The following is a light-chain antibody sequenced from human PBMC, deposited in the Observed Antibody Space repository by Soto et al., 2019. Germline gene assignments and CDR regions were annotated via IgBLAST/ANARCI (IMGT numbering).Light chain of an antibody. Sequence: VLKQSPPTLSLYPGERATLSCRASQSVSSYLAWYQQKPGQAPRLLIYDASNRATGIPARFSGSGSGTDFTLTISSLEPEDFAVYYCQQRSNFGGGTKADI. CDR1: QSVSSY. CDR3: QQRSN. V-gene: IGKV3-11*01. CDR2: DAS. J-gene: IGKJ4*01.